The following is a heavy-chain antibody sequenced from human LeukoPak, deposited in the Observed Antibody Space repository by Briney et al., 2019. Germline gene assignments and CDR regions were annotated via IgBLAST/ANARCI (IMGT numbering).Heavy chain of an antibody. CDR3: ARDPSLWFGEFHTGDAFDI. D-gene: IGHD3-10*01. CDR2: ISGSSDFI. Sequence: GGSLRLSCAGSGFTFSSYSMNWVRQAPGKGLEWVSYISGSSDFIYYADSVKGRFTISRDNAKNSLYLQMNSLRAEDTAVYYCARDPSLWFGEFHTGDAFDIWGQGTMVTVSS. V-gene: IGHV3-21*01. CDR1: GFTFSSYS. J-gene: IGHJ3*02.